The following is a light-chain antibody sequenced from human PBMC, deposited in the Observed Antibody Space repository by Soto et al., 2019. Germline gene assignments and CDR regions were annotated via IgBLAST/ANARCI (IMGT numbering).Light chain of an antibody. V-gene: IGLV1-40*01. J-gene: IGLJ3*02. CDR1: SSNIGAGYD. CDR2: GDI. Sequence: QSVLTQPPSVSGAPGQRVTISCTGSSSNIGAGYDVHWYQQLPGTAPKLLIYGDINRPSGVPDRFSGSKSGSSASLAITGLQAEDEAGYYCQSYDSSLSGYVFGGGTKLTVL. CDR3: QSYDSSLSGYV.